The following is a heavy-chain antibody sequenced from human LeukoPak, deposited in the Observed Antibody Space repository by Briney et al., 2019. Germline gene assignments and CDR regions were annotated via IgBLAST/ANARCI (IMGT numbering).Heavy chain of an antibody. Sequence: SETLSLICTVSPGPISSYYWSWIRQTPGKGLEWIGSVYYRGGAKYNPSLKSRVTITEDTSKNRLSLRLTSVTAADTAVYYCARRTPGPGIAVAGSFDSWGQGTLDTVSS. CDR1: PGPISSYY. J-gene: IGHJ4*02. CDR3: ARRTPGPGIAVAGSFDS. V-gene: IGHV4-59*08. D-gene: IGHD6-19*01. CDR2: VYYRGGA.